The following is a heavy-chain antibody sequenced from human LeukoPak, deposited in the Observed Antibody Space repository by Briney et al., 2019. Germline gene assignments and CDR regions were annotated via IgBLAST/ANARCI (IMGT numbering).Heavy chain of an antibody. V-gene: IGHV4-39*01. Sequence: SETLSLTWTVSGGSISSNNYYWGWIRQPPGKGLEWIGTIYYSGSTYYNPSLKSRVTISVDTSKNQFSLKLSSVTAADTAVYYCAVSAGDYFDYWGQGTLVTVSS. CDR1: GGSISSNNYY. D-gene: IGHD3-10*01. J-gene: IGHJ4*02. CDR3: AVSAGDYFDY. CDR2: IYYSGST.